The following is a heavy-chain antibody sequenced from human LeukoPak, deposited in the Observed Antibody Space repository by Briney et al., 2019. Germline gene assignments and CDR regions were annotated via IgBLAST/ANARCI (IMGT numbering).Heavy chain of an antibody. CDR1: GYTFTSYY. CDR2: INPSGGST. CDR3: ASFAWELLTDDAFDI. D-gene: IGHD1-26*01. J-gene: IGHJ3*02. Sequence: ASVKVSCKASGYTFTSYYMHWVRQAPGQGLEWMGIINPSGGSTSYAQKFQGRVTMTRDTSTSTVYMELSRLRSDDTAVYYCASFAWELLTDDAFDIWGQGTMVTVSS. V-gene: IGHV1-46*01.